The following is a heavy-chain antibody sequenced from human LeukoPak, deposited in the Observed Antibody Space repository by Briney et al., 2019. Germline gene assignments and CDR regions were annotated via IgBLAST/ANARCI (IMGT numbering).Heavy chain of an antibody. CDR2: VYYSGTT. CDR1: GGSISSSSSY. Sequence: SETLSLTCTVSGGSISSSSSYWGWIRQSPGKGQEWIGSVYYSGTTYYNPSLKSRVTISVDTSKNQFSLKLSSVTAADMAVYYCARQSRMATGWVDYWGRGTLVTVSS. J-gene: IGHJ4*02. D-gene: IGHD5-24*01. V-gene: IGHV4-39*01. CDR3: ARQSRMATGWVDY.